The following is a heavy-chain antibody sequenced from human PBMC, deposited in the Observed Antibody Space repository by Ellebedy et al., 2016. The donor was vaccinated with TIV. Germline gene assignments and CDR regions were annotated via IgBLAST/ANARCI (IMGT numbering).Heavy chain of an antibody. CDR2: ISSSSSTI. V-gene: IGHV3-48*04. J-gene: IGHJ4*02. Sequence: GESLKISXAASGFTFSSYSMNWVRQAPGKGLEWVSYISSSSSTIYYADSVKGRFTISRDNAKNSLYLQMNSLRAEDTAVYYCARDRYCSSTSCYTVDYWGQGTLVTVSS. CDR3: ARDRYCSSTSCYTVDY. CDR1: GFTFSSYS. D-gene: IGHD2-2*02.